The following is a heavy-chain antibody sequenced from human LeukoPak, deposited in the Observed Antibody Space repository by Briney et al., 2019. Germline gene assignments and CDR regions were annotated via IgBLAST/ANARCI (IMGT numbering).Heavy chain of an antibody. D-gene: IGHD3-22*01. Sequence: PGGSLRLSCAASGFTFSSYSMNWVRQAPGKGLEWVSSISSSSSYIYYADSVKGRFTISRDNAKNSLYLQMNSLRAEDTAVYYCARETYDNLYYGMDVWGQGTTVTVSS. CDR1: GFTFSSYS. V-gene: IGHV3-21*04. CDR3: ARETYDNLYYGMDV. J-gene: IGHJ6*02. CDR2: ISSSSSYI.